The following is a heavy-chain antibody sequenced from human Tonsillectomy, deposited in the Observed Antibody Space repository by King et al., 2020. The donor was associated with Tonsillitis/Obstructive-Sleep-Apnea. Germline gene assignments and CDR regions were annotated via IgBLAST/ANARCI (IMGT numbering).Heavy chain of an antibody. CDR3: AGSTEYSKYETF. J-gene: IGHJ4*02. V-gene: IGHV4-31*03. CDR2: ISSGGSA. D-gene: IGHD4-11*01. CDR1: GGSISSGTYY. Sequence: VQLQESGPGLVKPSQTLSVTCTVSGGSISSGTYYWGWIRQHPGKGPEWLGCISSGGSAYYNPSLKSRLTISLETSKNQFSLRLNSVTAADTAIYYCAGSTEYSKYETFWGQGTLVTVS.